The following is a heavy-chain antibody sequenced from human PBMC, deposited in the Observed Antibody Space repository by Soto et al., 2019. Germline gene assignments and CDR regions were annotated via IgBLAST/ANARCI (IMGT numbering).Heavy chain of an antibody. D-gene: IGHD3-22*01. J-gene: IGHJ6*01. CDR3: AREDRDYYYYGMDV. CDR2: ISYDGSNK. Sequence: QVQLVESGGGVVQPGRSLRLSCAASGFTFSSYAMHWVRQAPGKGLEWVAVISYDGSNKYYADSVKGRFTISRDNSKNTLYLQMNSLRAEDTAVYYCAREDRDYYYYGMDVW. V-gene: IGHV3-30-3*01. CDR1: GFTFSSYA.